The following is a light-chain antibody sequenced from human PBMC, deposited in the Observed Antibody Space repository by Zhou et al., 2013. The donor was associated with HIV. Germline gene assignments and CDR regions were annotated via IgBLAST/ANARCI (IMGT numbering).Light chain of an antibody. J-gene: IGKJ3*01. CDR2: DAS. V-gene: IGKV3-11*01. CDR3: QQRSNSIFT. Sequence: EIVLTQSPATLSLSPGERATLSCRAGQSVNNYLAWYQQKPGQAPRLLIYDASKRATAIPARFSGSGSGTDFTLTISNLEPEDFAVYYCQQRSNSIFTFGPGTKVDLK. CDR1: QSVNNY.